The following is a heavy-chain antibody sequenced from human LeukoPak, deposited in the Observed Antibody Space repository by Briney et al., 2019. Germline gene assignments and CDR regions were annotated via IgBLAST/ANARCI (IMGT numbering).Heavy chain of an antibody. CDR3: TTSGLEWLSPNYYFDY. CDR1: GFTFSGSA. J-gene: IGHJ4*02. D-gene: IGHD3-3*01. CDR2: IRSKANSYAT. Sequence: GGSLRLSCAASGFTFSGSAMHWVRQASGKGLEWVGRIRSKANSYATVYAASVKGRFTISRDDSKNTEYLQMNSLKTEDTAVYYCTTSGLEWLSPNYYFDYWGQGTLVTVSS. V-gene: IGHV3-73*01.